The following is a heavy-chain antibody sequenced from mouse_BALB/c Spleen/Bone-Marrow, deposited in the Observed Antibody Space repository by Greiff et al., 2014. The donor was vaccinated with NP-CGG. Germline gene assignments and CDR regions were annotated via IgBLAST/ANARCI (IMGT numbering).Heavy chain of an antibody. CDR2: IYPGDGDT. Sequence: VQLQQPGAELARPGASVELSCKASGYTFTSYWMQWVKQRPGQGLEWIGAIYPGDGDTRYTQKFKGKATLTADKSSSTAYMQLSSLASEDSAVYYCARRYGSSYCWYFDVWGAGTTVTVSS. CDR1: GYTFTSYW. D-gene: IGHD1-1*01. CDR3: ARRYGSSYCWYFDV. V-gene: IGHV1-87*01. J-gene: IGHJ1*01.